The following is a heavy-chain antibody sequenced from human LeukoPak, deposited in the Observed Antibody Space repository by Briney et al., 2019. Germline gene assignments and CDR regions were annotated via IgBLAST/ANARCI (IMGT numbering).Heavy chain of an antibody. Sequence: GGSLRLSCAASGFTFSSYAMSWVRQAPGKGLEWVSAISGSGGSTYYADSLKGRFTISRDNSKNTLYLQMNSLRAEDTAVYYCAKDRQLTYYDSSGCFDYWGQGTLVTVSS. V-gene: IGHV3-23*01. CDR1: GFTFSSYA. CDR2: ISGSGGST. J-gene: IGHJ4*02. CDR3: AKDRQLTYYDSSGCFDY. D-gene: IGHD3-22*01.